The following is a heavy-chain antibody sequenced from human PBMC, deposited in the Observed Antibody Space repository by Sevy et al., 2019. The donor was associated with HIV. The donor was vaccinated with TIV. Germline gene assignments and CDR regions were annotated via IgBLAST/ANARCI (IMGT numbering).Heavy chain of an antibody. CDR1: GFTFTYAW. CDR3: CTVPIILLLVTDGMDV. V-gene: IGHV3-15*05. D-gene: IGHD2-8*02. J-gene: IGHJ6*02. CDR2: IKRNADGGTI. Sequence: GGSLRLSCAASGFTFTYAWMNWVRQAPGKGLEWVGRIKRNADGGTIDYAAPVKGRFIISRDDSKTTLYLQMNSLKTEDTGVYYCCTVPIILLLVTDGMDVWGQGTTVTVSS.